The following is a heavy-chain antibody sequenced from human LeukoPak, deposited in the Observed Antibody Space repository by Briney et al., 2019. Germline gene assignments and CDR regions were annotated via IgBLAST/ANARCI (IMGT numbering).Heavy chain of an antibody. V-gene: IGHV4-34*01. CDR1: GGSLSGYY. Sequence: SETLSLTCAVYGGSLSGYYWSWIRQPPGKGLEWIGEINHSGSTNYNPSLKSRVTISVDTSKNQFSLKLSSVTAADTAVYYCARYYYGMDVWGQGTTVTVSS. CDR3: ARYYYGMDV. J-gene: IGHJ6*02. CDR2: INHSGST.